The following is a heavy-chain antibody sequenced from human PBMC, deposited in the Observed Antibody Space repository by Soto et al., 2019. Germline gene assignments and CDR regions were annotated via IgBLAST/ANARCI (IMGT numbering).Heavy chain of an antibody. D-gene: IGHD4-17*01. CDR1: GFSFSTYW. CDR3: ARDPRPYGGNSPIDY. J-gene: IGHJ4*02. V-gene: IGHV3-74*01. Sequence: GGSLRLSCAASGFSFSTYWMHWVRQAPEKGLVWVSRINSDGSITNYADSVRGRFTISRDNAKNTLYLQMNSLRAEDTAVYYCARDPRPYGGNSPIDYWGQGT. CDR2: INSDGSIT.